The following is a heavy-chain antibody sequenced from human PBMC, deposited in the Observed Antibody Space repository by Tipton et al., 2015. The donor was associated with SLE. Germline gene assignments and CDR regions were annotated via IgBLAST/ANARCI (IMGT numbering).Heavy chain of an antibody. J-gene: IGHJ6*03. CDR3: ATGGVGAGYYYYYYMDV. V-gene: IGHV1-46*01. Sequence: QSGAEVKKPGAPVKVSCKASGYTFTSYYMHWVRQAPGQGLEWMGIINPSGGSTSYAQKFQGRVTMTRDTSTSTVYMELSSLRSEDTAVYYCATGGVGAGYYYYYYMDVWGKGTTVTVSS. CDR1: GYTFTSYY. D-gene: IGHD6-19*01. CDR2: INPSGGST.